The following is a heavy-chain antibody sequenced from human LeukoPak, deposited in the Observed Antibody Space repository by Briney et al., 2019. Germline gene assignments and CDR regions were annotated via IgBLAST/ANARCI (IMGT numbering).Heavy chain of an antibody. CDR3: ARQLTHSGTDV. J-gene: IGHJ6*04. CDR1: GGSITSSIYY. Sequence: SETLSLTCTVSGGSITSSIYYWGWIRQPPGRGLEWIGSIHHSGSTYYNPSLKSRVTMSIDTSNNQFSLKLSSVTAADTAMYYCARQLTHSGTDVWGKGTTVTVSS. CDR2: IHHSGST. V-gene: IGHV4-39*01. D-gene: IGHD6-13*01.